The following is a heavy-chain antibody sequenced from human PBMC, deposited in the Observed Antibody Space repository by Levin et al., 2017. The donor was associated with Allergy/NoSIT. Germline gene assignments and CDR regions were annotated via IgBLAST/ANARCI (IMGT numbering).Heavy chain of an antibody. CDR3: AKDLPPLIMYDYGDYTDSFGDF. V-gene: IGHV3-30*18. Sequence: GGSLRLSCAASGFTFSSYGMHWVRQAPGKGLEWLAIISYDGSNKYYADSMQGRFTISRDNSKNTLYLQMNSLRAEDTAVYYCAKDLPPLIMYDYGDYTDSFGDFWGQGTLVTVSS. CDR2: ISYDGSNK. CDR1: GFTFSSYG. J-gene: IGHJ4*02. D-gene: IGHD4-17*01.